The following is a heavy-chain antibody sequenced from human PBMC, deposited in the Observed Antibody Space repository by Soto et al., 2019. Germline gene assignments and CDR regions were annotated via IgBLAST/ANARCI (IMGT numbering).Heavy chain of an antibody. CDR1: GGSVSSGSYY. D-gene: IGHD6-6*01. Sequence: PSETLSLTCTVSGGSVSSGSYYWSWIRQPPGKGLEWIGYIYYSGSTNYNPPLKSRVTISVDTSKNQFSLKLSSVTAADTAVYYCARDRRRSSSSSEDYYYYGMDVWGQGTTVTVSS. CDR2: IYYSGST. J-gene: IGHJ6*02. V-gene: IGHV4-61*01. CDR3: ARDRRRSSSSSEDYYYYGMDV.